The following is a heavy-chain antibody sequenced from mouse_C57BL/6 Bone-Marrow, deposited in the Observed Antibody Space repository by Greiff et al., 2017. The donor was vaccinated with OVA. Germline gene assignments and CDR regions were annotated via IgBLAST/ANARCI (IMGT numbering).Heavy chain of an antibody. V-gene: IGHV10-1*01. J-gene: IGHJ1*03. D-gene: IGHD1-1*01. CDR2: IRSKSNNYAT. CDR3: VRQITTVVATGYFDV. Sequence: EVKLVESGGGLVQPKGSLTLSCAASGFSFNTYAMNWVRQAPGKGLEWVARIRSKSNNYATYYADSVKDRFTISRDDSESMLYLQMNNLKTEDTAMYYCVRQITTVVATGYFDVWGTGTTVTVSS. CDR1: GFSFNTYA.